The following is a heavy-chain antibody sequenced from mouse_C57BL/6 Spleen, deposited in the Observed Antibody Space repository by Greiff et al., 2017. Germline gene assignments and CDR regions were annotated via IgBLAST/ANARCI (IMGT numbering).Heavy chain of an antibody. V-gene: IGHV1-72*01. D-gene: IGHD1-1*01. Sequence: QVQLQQPGAELVKPGASVKLSCKASGYTFTSYWMHWVKQRPGRGLEWIGRIDPNSGGTKYNEKFKSKATLTVDKPSSTAYMQLSSLTTAGSAVYYCAGWYYDSSYRCFDVWGTGTTVTVSS. CDR2: IDPNSGGT. CDR3: AGWYYDSSYRCFDV. CDR1: GYTFTSYW. J-gene: IGHJ1*03.